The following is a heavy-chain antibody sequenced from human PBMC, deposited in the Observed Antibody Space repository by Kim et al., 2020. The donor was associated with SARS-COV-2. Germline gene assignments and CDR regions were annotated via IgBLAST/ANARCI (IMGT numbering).Heavy chain of an antibody. J-gene: IGHJ5*02. D-gene: IGHD1-26*01. CDR3: ARGRWELLLNNWFDP. Sequence: QKCQGRVTMTRDTSISTAYMELSRLRSDDTAVYYCARGRWELLLNNWFDPWGQGTLVTVSS. V-gene: IGHV1-2*02.